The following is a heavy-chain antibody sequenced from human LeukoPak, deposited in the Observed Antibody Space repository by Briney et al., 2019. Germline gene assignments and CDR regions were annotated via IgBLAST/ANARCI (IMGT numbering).Heavy chain of an antibody. CDR3: ARVLSNTIFGVVTEQDAFDI. CDR1: GGSISSYY. D-gene: IGHD3-3*01. Sequence: SETLSPTCTVSGGSISSYYWSWIRQPAGKGLEWIGRIYTSGSTNYNPSLKSRVTMSVDTSKNQFSLKLSSVTAADTAVYYCARVLSNTIFGVVTEQDAFDIWGQGTMVTVSS. V-gene: IGHV4-4*07. CDR2: IYTSGST. J-gene: IGHJ3*02.